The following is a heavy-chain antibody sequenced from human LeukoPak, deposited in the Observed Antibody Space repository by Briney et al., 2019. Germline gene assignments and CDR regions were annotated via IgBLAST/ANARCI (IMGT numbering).Heavy chain of an antibody. CDR2: ISGHGEST. J-gene: IGHJ4*02. V-gene: IGHV3-23*01. CDR3: ARDEYKADAY. CDR1: GFTFTSYA. Sequence: GGSLRLSCAASGFTFTSYALDWVRQAPGKGLEWISVISGHGESTHYADSVKGRFTISRDNSKNTLYLQMNSLRAEDTAVYYCARDEYKADAYWGQGTLVTVSS. D-gene: IGHD2/OR15-2a*01.